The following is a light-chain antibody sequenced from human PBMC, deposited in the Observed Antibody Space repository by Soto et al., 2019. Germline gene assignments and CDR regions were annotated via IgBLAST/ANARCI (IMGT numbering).Light chain of an antibody. Sequence: DIQMTQSPSFVSASVGDRVTITCRASQGISSCLAWYQHKPGRAPKLLIHAASRLERGVPSRFSVSGSGTDFTLTITTLQPEDFAPSYCEDAYCFRLTFGWGTKVEIK. CDR1: QGISSC. CDR2: AAS. V-gene: IGKV1-12*01. J-gene: IGKJ4*01. CDR3: EDAYCFRLT.